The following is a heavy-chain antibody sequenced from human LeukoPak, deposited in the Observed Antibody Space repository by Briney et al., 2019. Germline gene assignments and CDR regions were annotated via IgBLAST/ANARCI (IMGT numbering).Heavy chain of an antibody. J-gene: IGHJ6*02. CDR1: GGTFSSYA. D-gene: IGHD5-18*01. CDR3: GVDTATVHLNYYYGMDV. Sequence: SVKVSCKASGGTFSSYAISWVRQAPGQGLEWMGRIIPILGIANYAQKFQGRVTITADKSTSTAYMELSSLRSEDTAVYYCGVDTATVHLNYYYGMDVWGQGTTVTVSS. CDR2: IIPILGIA. V-gene: IGHV1-69*04.